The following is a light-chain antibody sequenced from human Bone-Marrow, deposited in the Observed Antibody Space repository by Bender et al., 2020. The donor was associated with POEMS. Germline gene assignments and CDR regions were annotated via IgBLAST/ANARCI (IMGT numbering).Light chain of an antibody. J-gene: IGLJ3*02. CDR1: SSDIGGYDF. CDR3: QSYDNSLGGWV. Sequence: QSALTQPPSASGSPGQSVTISCTGTSSDIGGYDFVAWYQQRSGRAPKLIIFEVTKRPSGVPHRFTASKSGNTASLAITGLQAEDEGDYYCQSYDNSLGGWVFGGGTKLTVL. V-gene: IGLV2-8*01. CDR2: EVT.